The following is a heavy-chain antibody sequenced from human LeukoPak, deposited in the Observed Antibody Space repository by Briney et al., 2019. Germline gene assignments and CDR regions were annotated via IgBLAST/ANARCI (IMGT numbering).Heavy chain of an antibody. D-gene: IGHD3-10*01. CDR2: MNQDGSRK. V-gene: IGHV3-7*01. Sequence: PGGSLRLSCVASGFTFSSSWMSWVRQGPGKGPEWVANMNQDGSRKYYVDSVKGRFTISRDNAKNSLFLQMNGLRDEDTAVYYCMRDSQGSGTYSTDHWGQGTLVTVSS. CDR3: MRDSQGSGTYSTDH. CDR1: GFTFSSSW. J-gene: IGHJ4*02.